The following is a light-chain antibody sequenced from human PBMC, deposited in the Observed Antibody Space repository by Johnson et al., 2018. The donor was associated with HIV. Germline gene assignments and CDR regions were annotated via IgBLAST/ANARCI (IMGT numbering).Light chain of an antibody. CDR2: KDS. J-gene: IGLJ1*01. Sequence: TQPPSVSVSLGQMARITCSGEALPKKYAYWYQQKPGQFPVLVIYKDSERPSGIPERFSGSSSGTIVTLTICGVQAEDEADYYCLSADSSGTYSFGTWTKATV. CDR3: LSADSSGTYS. V-gene: IGLV3-16*01. CDR1: ALPKKY.